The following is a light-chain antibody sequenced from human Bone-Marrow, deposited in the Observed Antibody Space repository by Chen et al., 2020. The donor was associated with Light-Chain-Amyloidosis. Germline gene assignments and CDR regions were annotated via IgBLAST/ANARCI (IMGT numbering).Light chain of an antibody. J-gene: IGLJ3*02. V-gene: IGLV1-44*01. CDR1: VSTIGTNS. CDR2: DTN. CDR3: ASWDGDVNGWV. Sequence: SVLTQPPSASGPPGQRVTISCSGSVSTIGTNSVNWYQQLQETSPKLLIFDTNYRPSGVPDRCSASRSGTSASLAISGLQSEEEADYYCASWDGDVNGWVFGGGTKLTVL.